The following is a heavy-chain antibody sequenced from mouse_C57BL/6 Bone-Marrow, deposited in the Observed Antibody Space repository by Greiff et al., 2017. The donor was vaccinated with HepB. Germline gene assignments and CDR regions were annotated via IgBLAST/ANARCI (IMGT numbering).Heavy chain of an antibody. Sequence: QVQLQQSGAELVRPGASVKLSCKASGYTFTDYYINWVKQRPGQGLEWIARIYPGSGNTYYNEKFKGKATLTAEKSSSTAYMQLSSQTSEDSAFYFCAKGGITTVVAVYYYAMDYWGQGTSVTVSS. CDR1: GYTFTDYY. V-gene: IGHV1-76*01. D-gene: IGHD1-1*01. CDR2: IYPGSGNT. J-gene: IGHJ4*01. CDR3: AKGGITTVVAVYYYAMDY.